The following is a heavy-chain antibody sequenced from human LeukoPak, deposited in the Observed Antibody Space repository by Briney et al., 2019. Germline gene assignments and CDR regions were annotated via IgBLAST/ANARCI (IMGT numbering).Heavy chain of an antibody. Sequence: GGSLRLSCTASGFTFSSYGMNWVRQAPGKGLEWVSYISSSSSAIYYADSVKGRFTISRDNAKNSLFLQMNSLRADDTAVYYCAREYSSTSGRAFDIWGQGTMVTVSS. CDR3: AREYSSTSGRAFDI. CDR1: GFTFSSYG. J-gene: IGHJ3*02. V-gene: IGHV3-48*01. CDR2: ISSSSSAI. D-gene: IGHD6-6*01.